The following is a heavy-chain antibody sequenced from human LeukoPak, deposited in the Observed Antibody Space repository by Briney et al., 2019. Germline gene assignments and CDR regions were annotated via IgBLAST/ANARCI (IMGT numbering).Heavy chain of an antibody. J-gene: IGHJ6*03. V-gene: IGHV3-74*01. CDR3: AREYYGILTGYYLDV. CDR2: INSDADKT. D-gene: IGHD3-9*01. Sequence: GGSLRLSCAASEFTFTGYWMHWVRQAPGKGLVWVSRINSDADKTGYAEAVKGRFTISRDNAKKTLYLEMNSLRVEDTAVYHCAREYYGILTGYYLDVWGKGTAVTVSS. CDR1: EFTFTGYW.